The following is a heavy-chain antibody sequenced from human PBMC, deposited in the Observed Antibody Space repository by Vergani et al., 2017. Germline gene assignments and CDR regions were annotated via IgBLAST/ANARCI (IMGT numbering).Heavy chain of an antibody. CDR1: GFTFSSYE. CDR3: ARRIFSSFDY. J-gene: IGHJ4*02. D-gene: IGHD3-3*01. V-gene: IGHV3-48*03. CDR2: ISSSSSTI. Sequence: EVQLVESGGGLVQPGGSLRLSCAASGFTFSSYEMNWVRQAPGKGLEWVSYISSSSSTIYYADSVKGRFTISRDNAKNSLYLQMNSLRAEDTAVYYCARRIFSSFDYWGQGTLVTVSS.